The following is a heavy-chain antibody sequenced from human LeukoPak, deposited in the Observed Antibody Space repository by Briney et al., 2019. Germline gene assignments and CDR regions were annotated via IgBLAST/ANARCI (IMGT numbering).Heavy chain of an antibody. CDR3: ARHLTHEGYVWGSYRPYDY. CDR2: IYTSGST. V-gene: IGHV4-4*07. J-gene: IGHJ4*02. D-gene: IGHD3-16*02. CDR1: GGSISSYY. Sequence: SETLSLTCTVSGGSISSYYWSWIRQPAGKGLEWIGCIYTSGSTNYNPSLKSRVTMSVDTSKNQFSLKLSSVTAADTALYYCARHLTHEGYVWGSYRPYDYWGQGTLVTVSS.